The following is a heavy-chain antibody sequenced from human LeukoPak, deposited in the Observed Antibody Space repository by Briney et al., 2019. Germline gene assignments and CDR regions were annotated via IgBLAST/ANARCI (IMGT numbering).Heavy chain of an antibody. J-gene: IGHJ6*02. CDR1: GFTFSSSA. V-gene: IGHV3-23*01. D-gene: IGHD2-15*01. CDR2: ISASGGST. CDR3: AKSIAYCSGGSCYSAYYYYGMDV. Sequence: GGSLRLSCAASGFTFSSSAMSWVRQAPGKGLEWVSLISASGGSTYYADSVKGRFTISRDNSKNTLYLQMNSLRAEDTAVYYCAKSIAYCSGGSCYSAYYYYGMDVWGQGTTVTASS.